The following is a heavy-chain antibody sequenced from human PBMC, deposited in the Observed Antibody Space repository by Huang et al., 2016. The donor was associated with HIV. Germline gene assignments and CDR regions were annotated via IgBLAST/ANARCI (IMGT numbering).Heavy chain of an antibody. V-gene: IGHV3-7*01. Sequence: DEHLVESGGGLVQPGGSVPITCEVSGFNFKNYWMNWVRQAPGKGLEGVANIRGDGSEKNYVDSVKGRFTIFRDNAKNLLYLQMKSLRAEDTSVYYCATNLQIVVVPPDMGYDAFDMWGQVTMVTVSS. CDR1: GFNFKNYW. D-gene: IGHD2-2*01. J-gene: IGHJ3*02. CDR3: ATNLQIVVVPPDMGYDAFDM. CDR2: IRGDGSEK.